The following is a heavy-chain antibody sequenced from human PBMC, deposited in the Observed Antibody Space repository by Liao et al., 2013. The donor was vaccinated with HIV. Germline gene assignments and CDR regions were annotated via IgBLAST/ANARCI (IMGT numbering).Heavy chain of an antibody. CDR2: IYTSGST. J-gene: IGHJ2*01. CDR3: ARVQWEPAPNWYSDL. CDR1: GGSFSGYY. D-gene: IGHD1-26*01. V-gene: IGHV4-59*10. Sequence: QVQLQQWGAGLLKPSETLSLTCAVYGGSFSGYYWSWIRQPAGKGLEWIGRIYTSGSTNYNPSLKSRVTMSVDTSKNQFSLKLSSVTAADTAVYYCARVQWEPAPNWYSDLWGRGTLVIVSS.